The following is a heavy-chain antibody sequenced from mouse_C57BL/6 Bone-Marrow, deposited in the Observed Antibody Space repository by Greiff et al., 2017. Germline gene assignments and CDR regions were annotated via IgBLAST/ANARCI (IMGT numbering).Heavy chain of an antibody. J-gene: IGHJ4*01. Sequence: EVKLVESGGDLVKPGGSLKLSCAASGFTFSSYGMSWVRQTPDKRLEWVATISSGGSYTYYPDSVKGRFTISRDNAKNTLYLQMSSLKSEDTAMYYCAKIYYGNYGAMDYWGQGTSVTVSS. CDR2: ISSGGSYT. CDR3: AKIYYGNYGAMDY. CDR1: GFTFSSYG. V-gene: IGHV5-6*01. D-gene: IGHD2-1*01.